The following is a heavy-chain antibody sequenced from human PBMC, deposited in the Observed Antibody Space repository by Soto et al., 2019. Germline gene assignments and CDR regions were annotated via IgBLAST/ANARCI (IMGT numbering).Heavy chain of an antibody. V-gene: IGHV4-4*02. CDR1: SGSMSSSNW. J-gene: IGHJ5*02. CDR3: ARGRRSRITIFGVDQNWFDP. Sequence: PSETLSLTCAVSSGSMSSSNWWSWVRQPPGRGLEWIGEINHSGSTNYNPSLKSRVTISVDTSKNQFSLKLSSVTAADTAVYYCARGRRSRITIFGVDQNWFDPWGQGTLVTVSS. CDR2: INHSGST. D-gene: IGHD3-3*01.